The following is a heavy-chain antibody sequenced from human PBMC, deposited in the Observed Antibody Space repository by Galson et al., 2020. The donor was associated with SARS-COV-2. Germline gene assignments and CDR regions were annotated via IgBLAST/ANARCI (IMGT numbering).Heavy chain of an antibody. V-gene: IGHV2-5*02. CDR2: IYYDDDK. Sequence: KMSGPTLVKPTQTLTLTCTFSGFSLTTTGVGVGWIRQSPGKALEWLALIYYDDDKRYSPSLESRLTINKDTSKNEVVLTITNVDPADTATYYCAHKPRATTCYSSWGQGTLVTVSS. J-gene: IGHJ5*02. CDR1: GFSLTTTGVG. D-gene: IGHD2-2*01. CDR3: AHKPRATTCYSS.